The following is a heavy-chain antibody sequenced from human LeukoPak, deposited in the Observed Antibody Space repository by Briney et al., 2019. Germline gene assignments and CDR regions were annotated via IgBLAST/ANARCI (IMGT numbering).Heavy chain of an antibody. Sequence: GGSLRLSCAASGFTFISYGMHWVRQAPGKGLEWVAFIRYDGSNKYYADSVKGRFTISRDNSKNTLYLQMNSLRAEDTAVYYCAKDQSIAVASKTFDYWGQGTLVTVSS. J-gene: IGHJ4*02. CDR3: AKDQSIAVASKTFDY. D-gene: IGHD6-19*01. CDR2: IRYDGSNK. CDR1: GFTFISYG. V-gene: IGHV3-30*02.